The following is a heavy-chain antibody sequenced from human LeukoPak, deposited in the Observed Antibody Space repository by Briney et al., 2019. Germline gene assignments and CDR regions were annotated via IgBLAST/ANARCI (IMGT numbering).Heavy chain of an antibody. CDR3: ARLSTVTTSFDY. D-gene: IGHD4-17*01. CDR1: GGSFSGDY. CDR2: SNHSGNT. Sequence: SETLSLTCAVYGGSFSGDYWSWIRQPPGKGLEWIGESNHSGNTNYNPSLKSRVTMSVDTPKNQFSLKLSSVTAADTAVYYCARLSTVTTSFDYWGQGTLVTVSS. V-gene: IGHV4-34*01. J-gene: IGHJ4*02.